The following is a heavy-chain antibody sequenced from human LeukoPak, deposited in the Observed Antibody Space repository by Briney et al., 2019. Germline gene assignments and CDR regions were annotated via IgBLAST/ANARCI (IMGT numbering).Heavy chain of an antibody. V-gene: IGHV4-39*07. D-gene: IGHD6-19*01. CDR3: ARQSSDYYGMDV. Sequence: SETLSLTCTVSGGSISNSNYYWGWIRQPPGKGLEWIGSIYYSGSTYYNPSLKSRVTISVDTSKNQFSLKLSSVTAADTAVYYCARQSSDYYGMDVWGQGTTVTVSS. CDR1: GGSISNSNYY. CDR2: IYYSGST. J-gene: IGHJ6*02.